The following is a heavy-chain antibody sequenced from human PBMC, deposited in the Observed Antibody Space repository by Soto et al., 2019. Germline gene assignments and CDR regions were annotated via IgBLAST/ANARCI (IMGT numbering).Heavy chain of an antibody. Sequence: QLQLQESGPGLVKPSETLSLTCSVSGGSISSTIYYWGWIRQPPGKGLEWIGSINYSGNIYYNPSLKSRVTIAVDTSKNQFSLKLSSVTAADTAVYYCAIRNRADTSEHFSDYWGQGTLVTVSS. V-gene: IGHV4-39*01. CDR3: AIRNRADTSEHFSDY. D-gene: IGHD3-22*01. J-gene: IGHJ4*02. CDR2: INYSGNI. CDR1: GGSISSTIYY.